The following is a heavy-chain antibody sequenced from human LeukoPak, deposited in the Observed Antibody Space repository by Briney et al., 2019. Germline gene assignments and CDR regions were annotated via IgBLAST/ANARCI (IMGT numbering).Heavy chain of an antibody. D-gene: IGHD2-8*02. CDR2: IWNDGSHK. V-gene: IGHV3-33*01. J-gene: IGHJ4*02. Sequence: GGSLRLSCAASGFTFSSYGMHCVRQAPGRGLEWVAVIWNDGSHKYYADSVKGRFTISRDNTKNSLYLQMNSLRAEDTAVYYCARDSPYGTAGYWGQGTLVTVSS. CDR1: GFTFSSYG. CDR3: ARDSPYGTAGY.